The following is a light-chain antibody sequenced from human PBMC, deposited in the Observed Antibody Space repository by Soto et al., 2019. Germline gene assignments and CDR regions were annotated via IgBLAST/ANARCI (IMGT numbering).Light chain of an antibody. CDR3: QQYNNWPQT. CDR2: GAS. CDR1: ESVSNN. V-gene: IGKV3-15*01. J-gene: IGKJ1*01. Sequence: EIVMTQSPATLSVSPGERATLSCRASESVSNNLAWYQQKPGQAPRLLIYGASTRATGIPARFSGSGSGREFTLTISSLQFEDFAVYHCQQYNNWPQTFGQGTKVDIK.